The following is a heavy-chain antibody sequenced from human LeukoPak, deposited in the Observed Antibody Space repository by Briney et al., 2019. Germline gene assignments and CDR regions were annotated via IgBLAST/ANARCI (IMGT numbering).Heavy chain of an antibody. Sequence: SETLSLTCTVSGGSISSYYWSWIRQPPGKGLEWIGYIYYSGSTNYNPSLKSRVTIPVDTSKNQFSLKLSSVTAADTAVYYCARDLNPSGLFDYWGQGTLVTVSS. CDR3: ARDLNPSGLFDY. V-gene: IGHV4-59*01. J-gene: IGHJ4*02. CDR2: IYYSGST. D-gene: IGHD3-3*01. CDR1: GGSISSYY.